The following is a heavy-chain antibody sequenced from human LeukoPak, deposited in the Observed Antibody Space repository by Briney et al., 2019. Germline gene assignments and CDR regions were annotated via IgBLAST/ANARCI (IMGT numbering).Heavy chain of an antibody. CDR1: GGTFSSYA. D-gene: IGHD3-22*01. Sequence: ASVKVSCKASGGTFSSYAISWVRQAPGQGLEWMGRIIPIFGTANYAQKFQGRVTITTDESTSTAYMELSSLRSEDTAVYYCARNLHYYVSSGYLDYWGQGTLVTVSS. CDR2: IIPIFGTA. V-gene: IGHV1-69*05. J-gene: IGHJ4*02. CDR3: ARNLHYYVSSGYLDY.